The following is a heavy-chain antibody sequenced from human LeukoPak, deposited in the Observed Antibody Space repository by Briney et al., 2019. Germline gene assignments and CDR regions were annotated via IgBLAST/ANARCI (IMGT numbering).Heavy chain of an antibody. CDR2: ISYDGSNK. CDR3: AKDRAGRWLQIYYYYGMDV. J-gene: IGHJ6*01. CDR1: GFTFSSYG. V-gene: IGHV3-30*18. D-gene: IGHD5-24*01. Sequence: GRSLRLSCAASGFTFSSYGMHWVRQAPGKGLEWVAVISYDGSNKYYADSVKGRFTISRDNSKNTLYLQMNSLRAEDPAVYYCAKDRAGRWLQIYYYYGMDVWGPRDHGHRLL.